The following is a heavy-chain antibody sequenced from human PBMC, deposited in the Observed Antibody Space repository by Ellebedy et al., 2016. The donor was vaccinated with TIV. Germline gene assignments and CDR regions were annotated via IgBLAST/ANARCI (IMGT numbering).Heavy chain of an antibody. CDR2: ISGTGGST. Sequence: GESLKISCAASGFTFSSYAMSWVRQAPGKGLEWVSVISGTGGSTYYADSVKGRLTISRDNSKKTLYLQMKGLRADDTAIYYCAKYEWFGDLRSYGMDVWGQGTTVIVSS. CDR3: AKYEWFGDLRSYGMDV. V-gene: IGHV3-23*01. D-gene: IGHD3-10*01. J-gene: IGHJ6*02. CDR1: GFTFSSYA.